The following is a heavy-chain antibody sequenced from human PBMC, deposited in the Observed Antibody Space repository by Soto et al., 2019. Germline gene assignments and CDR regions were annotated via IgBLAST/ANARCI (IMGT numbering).Heavy chain of an antibody. J-gene: IGHJ4*02. CDR2: ISFDGSNK. Sequence: GGSLRLSCAAPGFSFSTYGMHWVRQAPGKGLEWVAVISFDGSNKYFGDSVKGRFTISRDNSKNTLYLQMNSLRPEDTAAYYCAKDHYYGSGSYVLDYWGQGTLVTVSS. D-gene: IGHD3-10*01. V-gene: IGHV3-30*18. CDR1: GFSFSTYG. CDR3: AKDHYYGSGSYVLDY.